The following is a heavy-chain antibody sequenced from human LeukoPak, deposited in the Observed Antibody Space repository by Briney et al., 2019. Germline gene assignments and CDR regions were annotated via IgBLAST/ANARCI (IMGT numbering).Heavy chain of an antibody. CDR2: IWYDGSNK. Sequence: TGGSLRLSCAASGFTFSNYGMHWVRQAPGKGLEWVAVIWYDGSNKYYADSVKGRFTISRDNSKNTLYLQMNSLRAEDTAVYYCAGNYGPYYFDYWGQGTLVTVSP. D-gene: IGHD3-10*01. CDR3: AGNYGPYYFDY. CDR1: GFTFSNYG. J-gene: IGHJ4*02. V-gene: IGHV3-33*01.